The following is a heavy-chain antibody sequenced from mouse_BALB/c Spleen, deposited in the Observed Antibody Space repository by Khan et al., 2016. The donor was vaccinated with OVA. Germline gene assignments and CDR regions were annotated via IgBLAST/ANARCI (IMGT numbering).Heavy chain of an antibody. V-gene: IGHV5-6*01. D-gene: IGHD1-1*01. Sequence: EVELVESGGDLVKPGGSLKLSCAASGFTFSTYGMSWVRQTPDKRLEWVATVSSGGHYTYYPDTVKGRFTISRDNAKNTLYLQMSSLKSEDTAMFYCAGIAYYYDSEGFAYWGQGTLVTVSA. CDR3: AGIAYYYDSEGFAY. CDR1: GFTFSTYG. J-gene: IGHJ3*01. CDR2: VSSGGHYT.